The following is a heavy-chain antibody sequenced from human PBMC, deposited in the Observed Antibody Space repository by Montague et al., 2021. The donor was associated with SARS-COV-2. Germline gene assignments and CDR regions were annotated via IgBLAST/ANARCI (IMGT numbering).Heavy chain of an antibody. Sequence: SETLSLTCTVSGDSISTYCWNWIRQPPGKGLEWLGSIFYTGSTNYNPSLKSRVTISLDTSKNQFFLKVTSVTAADTAVYYCARQAAGSYFYYGVDVWGQGTSVTVSS. CDR1: GDSISTYC. J-gene: IGHJ6*02. CDR3: ARQAAGSYFYYGVDV. V-gene: IGHV4-59*12. CDR2: IFYTGST. D-gene: IGHD6-13*01.